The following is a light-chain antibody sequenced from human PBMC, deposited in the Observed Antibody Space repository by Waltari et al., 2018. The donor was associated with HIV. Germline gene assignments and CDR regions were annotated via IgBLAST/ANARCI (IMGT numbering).Light chain of an antibody. J-gene: IGLJ2*01. Sequence: QSVLTQPPSVSAAPGQTVTISCSGSSSNIGTNYVSWYQHSPAKGPKFLIYGNNRRPSGIRARFSASQSGTSSTLDITGLQSGDEADYYCGAWDSGLNALVFGGGTRLTVL. CDR3: GAWDSGLNALV. V-gene: IGLV1-51*01. CDR1: SSNIGTNY. CDR2: GNN.